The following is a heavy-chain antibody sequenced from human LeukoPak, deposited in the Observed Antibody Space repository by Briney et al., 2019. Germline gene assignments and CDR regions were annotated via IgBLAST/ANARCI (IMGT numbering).Heavy chain of an antibody. J-gene: IGHJ4*02. CDR1: GGSFSGYY. V-gene: IGHV4-34*01. CDR3: AREAAMGTN. D-gene: IGHD5-18*01. CDR2: INHSGST. Sequence: SETLSLTCAVYGGSFSGYYWSWIRQPPGKGLEWIGEINHSGSTNYNPSLKSRVTISVDTSKNQFSLKLSSVTAADTAVYYCAREAAMGTNWGQGTLVTVSS.